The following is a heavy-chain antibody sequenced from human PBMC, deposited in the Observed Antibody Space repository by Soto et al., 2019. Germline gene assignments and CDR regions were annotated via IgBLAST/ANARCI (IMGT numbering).Heavy chain of an antibody. CDR2: ISGGGHTI. D-gene: IGHD6-19*01. V-gene: IGHV3-48*02. CDR1: GXPFHSYS. CDR3: ARDPISGSFDF. J-gene: IGHJ4*02. Sequence: GSLRLSCAASGXPFHSYSMNWVRQAPGRGLEWVSYISGGGHTIYYADSVKGRFTISRDDAKSSLYLKMNSLRDDDTAIYYCARDPISGSFDFWGQGTLVPVSS.